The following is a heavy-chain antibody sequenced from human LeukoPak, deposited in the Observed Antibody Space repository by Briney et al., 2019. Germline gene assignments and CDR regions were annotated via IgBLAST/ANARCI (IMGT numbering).Heavy chain of an antibody. CDR3: ARDTFGSSLYYFDN. J-gene: IGHJ4*02. CDR1: GFTFRIYT. D-gene: IGHD6-13*01. Sequence: GGSLRLSCEASGFTFRIYTMTWVRQAPGKGLEWVSSISGSSSYSYYADSLKGRFTISRDNAKNSLYPQMNSLRAEDTAVYYCARDTFGSSLYYFDNWGQGTLVTVSS. CDR2: ISGSSSYS. V-gene: IGHV3-21*01.